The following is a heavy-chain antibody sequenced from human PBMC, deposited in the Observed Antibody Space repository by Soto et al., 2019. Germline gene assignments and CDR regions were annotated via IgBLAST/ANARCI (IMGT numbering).Heavy chain of an antibody. CDR2: VYYSGST. CDR1: GGSISSYY. CDR3: ARVGDSSSWYRVDY. Sequence: QVQLQESGPGLVKPSETLSLTCTVSGGSISSYYWSWIRQPPGKGLEWIGYVYYSGSTNYNPSLKSRVTISADTSKNQFSLKLRSVTAADTAVYYCARVGDSSSWYRVDYWGQGTLVTVSS. D-gene: IGHD6-13*01. V-gene: IGHV4-59*01. J-gene: IGHJ4*02.